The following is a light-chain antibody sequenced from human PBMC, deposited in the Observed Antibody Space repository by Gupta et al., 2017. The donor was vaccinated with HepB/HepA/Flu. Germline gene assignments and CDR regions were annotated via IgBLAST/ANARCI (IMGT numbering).Light chain of an antibody. CDR2: GNS. CDR3: QADESSNHWV. CDR1: SSNIGAGFD. V-gene: IGLV1-40*01. Sequence: QSVLTQPPSVSGAPGQRVTISCTGGSSNIGAGFDVHWYQVPPGIAHNLLIRGNSERPAGVPGRFSGSRSGTAASLAITGLQEEEEGDYYCQADESSNHWVFGGGTKLTVL. J-gene: IGLJ3*02.